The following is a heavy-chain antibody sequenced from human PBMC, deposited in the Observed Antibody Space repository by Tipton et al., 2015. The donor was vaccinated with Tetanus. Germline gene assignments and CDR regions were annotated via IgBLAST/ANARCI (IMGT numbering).Heavy chain of an antibody. D-gene: IGHD2-2*01. Sequence: TLSLTCTVSGGSLSGYYWNWIRQSPGKGREWIGYNYYSGCAIYNPSRKSRVTIELDTSKNQISLRLNSVTAADTAVYYCASRGYCTNTSCRLPDAFDMWGQGTLVPVSS. CDR1: GGSLSGYY. CDR3: ASRGYCTNTSCRLPDAFDM. J-gene: IGHJ3*02. CDR2: NYYSGCA. V-gene: IGHV4-59*01.